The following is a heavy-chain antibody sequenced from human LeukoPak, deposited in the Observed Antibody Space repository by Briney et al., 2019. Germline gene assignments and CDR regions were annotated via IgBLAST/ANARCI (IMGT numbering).Heavy chain of an antibody. D-gene: IGHD3-10*01. Sequence: PSETLSLTCTVSGYSISSGYYWGWIRQPPGKGLEWIGSIYHSGSTYYNPSLKSRVTISVDTSKNQFSLKLSSVTAADTAVYYCARLPSDYYGSGAPDGWGQGTLVTVSS. V-gene: IGHV4-38-2*02. CDR2: IYHSGST. CDR1: GYSISSGYY. J-gene: IGHJ4*02. CDR3: ARLPSDYYGSGAPDG.